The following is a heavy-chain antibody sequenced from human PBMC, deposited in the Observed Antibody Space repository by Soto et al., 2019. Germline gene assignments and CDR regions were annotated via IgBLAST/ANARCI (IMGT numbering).Heavy chain of an antibody. Sequence: SQTLLRTCVISGGSVSSATAACNWIRQSPSRGLEWLGRTYYRSKCYYHYAVSVKSRITINPDTPKNQFSLHLNSVTPADTAVYFCARDYYAENVDGGYFDYWGQGTLVTVSS. CDR1: GGSVSSATAA. J-gene: IGHJ4*02. D-gene: IGHD4-17*01. CDR2: TYYRSKCYY. CDR3: ARDYYAENVDGGYFDY. V-gene: IGHV6-1*01.